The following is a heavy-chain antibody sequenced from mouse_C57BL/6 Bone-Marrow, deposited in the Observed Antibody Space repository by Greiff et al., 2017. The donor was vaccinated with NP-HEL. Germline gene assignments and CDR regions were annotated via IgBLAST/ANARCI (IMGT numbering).Heavy chain of an antibody. V-gene: IGHV5-17*01. J-gene: IGHJ2*01. D-gene: IGHD2-3*01. CDR1: GFTFSDYG. CDR2: ISSGSGTI. Sequence: DVKLVESGGGLVKPGGSLKLSCAASGFTFSDYGMHWVRQAPEKGLEWVAYISSGSGTIYYADTVKGRFTISRDTAKNTLFLQMTSLRSEDTDMYYGEREDGSLYYLDYWGQGTTLTVSS. CDR3: EREDGSLYYLDY.